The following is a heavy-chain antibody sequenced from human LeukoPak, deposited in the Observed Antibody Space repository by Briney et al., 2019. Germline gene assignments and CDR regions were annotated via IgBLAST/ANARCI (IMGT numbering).Heavy chain of an antibody. Sequence: PSETLSLTCTVSGASISSYYWSWIRQSPGKGLEWIGYIYYSGSTNYNPSLKSRVTISVDTSKNQFSLKLSSVTAADTAVYYCARGDSGYDDWFDPWGQGTLVTVSS. D-gene: IGHD5-12*01. CDR2: IYYSGST. V-gene: IGHV4-59*01. J-gene: IGHJ5*02. CDR3: ARGDSGYDDWFDP. CDR1: GASISSYY.